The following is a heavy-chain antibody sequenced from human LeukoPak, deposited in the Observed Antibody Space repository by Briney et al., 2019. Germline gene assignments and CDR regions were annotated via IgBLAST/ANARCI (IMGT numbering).Heavy chain of an antibody. CDR3: ARAPLYGDYGIDY. J-gene: IGHJ4*02. Sequence: SVKVSCKASGYTFTSYYMHWVRQAPGQGLEWMGGIIPIFGTANYAQKFQGRVTITADESTSTAYMELSSLRSEDTAVYYCARAPLYGDYGIDYWGQGTLVTVSS. V-gene: IGHV1-69*13. CDR1: GYTFTSYY. D-gene: IGHD4-17*01. CDR2: IIPIFGTA.